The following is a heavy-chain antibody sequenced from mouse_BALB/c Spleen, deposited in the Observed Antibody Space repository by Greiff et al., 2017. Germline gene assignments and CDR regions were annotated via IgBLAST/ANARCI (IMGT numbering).Heavy chain of an antibody. J-gene: IGHJ2*01. CDR3: ARTARALDY. V-gene: IGHV14-3*02. Sequence: VQLQQSGAELVKPGASVKLSCTASGFTFKDTYMYWVKQRPEQGLEWIGRIDPANGNTKYNPKFQGKATITADTSSNTAYLQLSSLTSEDTAVCYWARTARALDYWGQGTTLTVSS. CDR1: GFTFKDTY. D-gene: IGHD3-3*01. CDR2: IDPANGNT.